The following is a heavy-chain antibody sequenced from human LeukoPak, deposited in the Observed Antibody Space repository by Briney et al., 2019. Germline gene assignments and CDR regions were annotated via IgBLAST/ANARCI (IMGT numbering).Heavy chain of an antibody. Sequence: GGSLRLSCAASGFTFSSYAMSWVRQAPGKGLEWVSAISGSGGSTYYADSVKGRFAISRDNSKNTLYLQMNSLRAEDTAVYYCAKVRYYYDSSGYYDYWGQGTLVTVSS. CDR2: ISGSGGST. CDR1: GFTFSSYA. V-gene: IGHV3-23*01. J-gene: IGHJ4*02. D-gene: IGHD3-22*01. CDR3: AKVRYYYDSSGYYDY.